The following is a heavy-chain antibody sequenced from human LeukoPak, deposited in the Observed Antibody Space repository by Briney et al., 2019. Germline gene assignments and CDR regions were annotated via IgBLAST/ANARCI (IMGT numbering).Heavy chain of an antibody. CDR3: AREKTYYYGSGSLNWFDP. CDR2: ISGGSSFT. J-gene: IGHJ5*02. Sequence: GGSLRLSCAASGFSFSSFSMNWVRQAPGKGLEWVSYISGGSSFTYYVDSVKGRFTISRDNAKNSLYLQMNSLRAEDTAVYYCAREKTYYYGSGSLNWFDPWGQGTLVTVSS. CDR1: GFSFSSFS. V-gene: IGHV3-21*04. D-gene: IGHD3-10*01.